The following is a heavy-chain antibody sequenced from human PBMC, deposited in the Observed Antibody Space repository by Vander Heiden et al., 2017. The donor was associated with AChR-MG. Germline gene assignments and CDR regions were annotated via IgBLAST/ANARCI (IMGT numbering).Heavy chain of an antibody. J-gene: IGHJ4*02. D-gene: IGHD5-12*01. V-gene: IGHV3-49*05. CDR1: GFTFGDYG. Sequence: QLVESGVGLVKPGRSLRLSCTASGFTFGDYGMRWFRQAPGKGLEWVGFIKTKGTTEYGASVKGRFTISRDAFKSIAYLQMNSLKTEDTAVYYCARDIVATLDYWGQGTLVTVSS. CDR3: ARDIVATLDY. CDR2: IKTKGTT.